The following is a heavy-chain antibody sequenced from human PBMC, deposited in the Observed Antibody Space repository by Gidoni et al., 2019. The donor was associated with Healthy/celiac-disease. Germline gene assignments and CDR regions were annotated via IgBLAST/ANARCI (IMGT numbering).Heavy chain of an antibody. Sequence: QVQLQESGPGLVKPSQTLSLTGTVAGGSISSGGYYWSWIGQHPGKGLAWIVYIYYSGSTYYNPSLKSRVTISVDTSKHQFSLKLSSVTAADTAVYYCARGLGGVGATTDGIVRGVKSKVHSKYYFDYWGQGTLVTVSS. CDR2: IYYSGST. J-gene: IGHJ4*02. D-gene: IGHD1-26*01. CDR3: ARGLGGVGATTDGIVRGVKSKVHSKYYFDY. V-gene: IGHV4-31*03. CDR1: GGSISSGGYY.